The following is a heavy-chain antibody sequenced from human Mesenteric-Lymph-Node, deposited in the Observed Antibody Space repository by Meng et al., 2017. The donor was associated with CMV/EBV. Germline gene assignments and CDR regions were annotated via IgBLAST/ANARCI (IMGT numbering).Heavy chain of an antibody. J-gene: IGHJ5*02. V-gene: IGHV4-39*01. CDR3: ARPFPSWQSPRLDPFGA. Sequence: LPLRESGPGKVRPSETLSPPCTVSGGSISGFYYWGWIRQPPGRGLEWIGSVHYTGSTYYSPSLKSRVTVSVDTSKNQFSLRLTSVTAADTAVYYCARPFPSWQSPRLDPFGAWGQGTLVTVSS. CDR1: GGSISGFYY. CDR2: VHYTGST. D-gene: IGHD6-19*01.